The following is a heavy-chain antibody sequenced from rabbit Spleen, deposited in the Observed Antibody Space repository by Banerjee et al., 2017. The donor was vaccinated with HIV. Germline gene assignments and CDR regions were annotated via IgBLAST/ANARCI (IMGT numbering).Heavy chain of an antibody. Sequence: QEQLVESGGDLVKPGASLTLTCTASGVSFSSNNYMCWVRQAPGKGLEWIACIDTGSSGFTYFASWAKGRFTISKTSSTTMTLQMTSLTAADTATYFCARDSGSSFSSYGMDLWGPGTLVTVS. D-gene: IGHD8-1*01. CDR1: GVSFSSNNY. J-gene: IGHJ6*01. CDR3: ARDSGSSFSSYGMDL. CDR2: IDTGSSGFT. V-gene: IGHV1S45*01.